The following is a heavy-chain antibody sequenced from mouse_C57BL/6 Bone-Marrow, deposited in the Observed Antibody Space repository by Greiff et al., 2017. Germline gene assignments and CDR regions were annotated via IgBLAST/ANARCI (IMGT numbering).Heavy chain of an antibody. D-gene: IGHD3-3*01. Sequence: QVQLQQSGAELVRPGASVKLSCKASGYTFTDYYINWVKQRPGQGLAWIARIYPGSGNPYYNEKFKGKATLTAEKSSSTAYMQLSSLTSEDSAVYFCAGRRLGDYWGQGTTLTVSS. CDR2: IYPGSGNP. V-gene: IGHV1-76*01. J-gene: IGHJ2*01. CDR3: AGRRLGDY. CDR1: GYTFTDYY.